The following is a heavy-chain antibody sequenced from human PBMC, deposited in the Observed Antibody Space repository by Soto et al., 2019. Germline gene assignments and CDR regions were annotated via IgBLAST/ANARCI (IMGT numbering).Heavy chain of an antibody. CDR2: IYYSGST. J-gene: IGHJ5*02. V-gene: IGHV4-39*01. CDR3: ARKGNYYDSSPVGPFDP. D-gene: IGHD3-22*01. Sequence: SETLCLTCTVSVGSISSSSYYWGWIRQPPGKGLEWIGSIYYSGSTYYNPSPKSRVTISVDTSKNQFSLKLSSVTAADTAVYYCARKGNYYDSSPVGPFDPWGQGTMVTVSS. CDR1: VGSISSSSYY.